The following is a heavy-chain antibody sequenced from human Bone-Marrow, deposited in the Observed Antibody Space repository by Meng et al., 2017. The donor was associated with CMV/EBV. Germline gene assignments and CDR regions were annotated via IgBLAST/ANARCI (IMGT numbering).Heavy chain of an antibody. Sequence: LTCAASGFTFSDHYLDWVRQAPGKGLEWVGRIRNKARSYTTEYAASVKGRFTISRDNAKNSLYLQMNSLRAEDTAVYYCARDYGRLGELSSGKNYYYYGMDVWGQGTTVTVSS. CDR2: IRNKARSYTT. D-gene: IGHD3-16*02. J-gene: IGHJ6*02. V-gene: IGHV3-72*01. CDR1: GFTFSDHY. CDR3: ARDYGRLGELSSGKNYYYYGMDV.